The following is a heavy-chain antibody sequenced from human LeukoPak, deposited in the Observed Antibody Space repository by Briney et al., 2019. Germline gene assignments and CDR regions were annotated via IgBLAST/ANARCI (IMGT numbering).Heavy chain of an antibody. CDR3: AELGITMIGGV. V-gene: IGHV3-30*18. CDR2: ISDDETYK. CDR1: GFTFTTYW. D-gene: IGHD3-10*02. J-gene: IGHJ6*04. Sequence: GESLRLSCAASGFTFTTYWMSWVRQAPGKGLEWVTAISDDETYKFYADSVKGRFTISRDNSKNTLYLQMNSLRAEDTAVYYCAELGITMIGGVWGKGTTVTISS.